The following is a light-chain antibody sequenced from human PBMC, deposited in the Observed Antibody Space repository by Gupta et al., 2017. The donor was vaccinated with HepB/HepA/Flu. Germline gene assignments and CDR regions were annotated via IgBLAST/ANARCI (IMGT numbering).Light chain of an antibody. V-gene: IGLV3-1*01. CDR3: QTWANDFGI. CDR2: RND. J-gene: IGLJ2*01. Sequence: SYALTQAPSLSVSPGQTATVTCSGDNLASNLIYWFQQRPGQAPILVMSRNDIRPSGLPDRFSGSGSVTTATLTIGETQTLDEDDYYCQTWANDFGIFGGGTSLTVL. CDR1: NLASNL.